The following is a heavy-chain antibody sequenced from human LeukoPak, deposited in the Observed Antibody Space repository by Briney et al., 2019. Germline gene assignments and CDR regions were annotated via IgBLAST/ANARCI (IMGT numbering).Heavy chain of an antibody. CDR2: IYHSGST. CDR3: ARLRLGATAIDY. Sequence: PSETLSLTCAVCGYSISSGYYWGWIRQPPGKGLEWIGSIYHSGSTYYNPSLKSRVTISVDTSKNQFSLKLSSVTAADTAVYYCARLRLGATAIDYWGQGTLVTVSS. J-gene: IGHJ4*02. V-gene: IGHV4-38-2*01. CDR1: GYSISSGYY. D-gene: IGHD1-26*01.